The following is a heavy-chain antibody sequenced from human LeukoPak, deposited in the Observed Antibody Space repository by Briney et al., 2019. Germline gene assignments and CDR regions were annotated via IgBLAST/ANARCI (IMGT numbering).Heavy chain of an antibody. CDR1: GYTFTSYY. CDR3: ARVWGSSGWYLEFDY. V-gene: IGHV1-46*01. J-gene: IGHJ4*02. D-gene: IGHD6-19*01. CDR2: INPSGGST. Sequence: ASVKVSCKASGYTFTSYYMHWVRQAPGQGLEWMGIINPSGGSTSYAQKFQGRVTMTRDMSTSTVYMELSSLRSEDTVVYYCARVWGSSGWYLEFDYWGQGTLVTVSS.